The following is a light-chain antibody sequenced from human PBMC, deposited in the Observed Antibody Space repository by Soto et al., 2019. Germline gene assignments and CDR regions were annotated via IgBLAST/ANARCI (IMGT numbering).Light chain of an antibody. CDR1: SSDVGGYNY. V-gene: IGLV2-14*01. Sequence: QSALTQPASVSGSPGQSITISCTGTSSDVGGYNYVSWYQQHPGKAPKLIIFEVSDRPSGVSYRFSGSKSGNTASLTISGLQAEDEAHYFCSSFTSSSSRDVVFGGGTKLTVL. CDR2: EVS. CDR3: SSFTSSSSRDVV. J-gene: IGLJ2*01.